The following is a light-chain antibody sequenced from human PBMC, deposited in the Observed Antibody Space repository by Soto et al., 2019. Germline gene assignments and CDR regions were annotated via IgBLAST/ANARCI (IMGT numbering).Light chain of an antibody. CDR3: QQYNNWPPWT. Sequence: ILMTQSPATLSVSPGERATLSCRASQSVSNNFAWYQQKPGQAPRLLIYDASTRATGIPARFSGSVSRTEFTLTISGLQSEDFAVYYCQQYNNWPPWTFGQGTKVEIK. CDR1: QSVSNN. J-gene: IGKJ1*01. V-gene: IGKV3-15*01. CDR2: DAS.